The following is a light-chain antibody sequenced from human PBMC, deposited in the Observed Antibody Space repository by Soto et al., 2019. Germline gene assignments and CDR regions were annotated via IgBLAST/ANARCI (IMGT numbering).Light chain of an antibody. V-gene: IGKV3-20*01. CDR3: QQFNNSPLT. Sequence: EIVLTQSPGTLSLSPGERATLSCRASQSLRNNYLAWYQQKPGQTPRLLIHSASSRATGIPDRFSSSGSGTDFTLTISRLEPEDFAVYYCQQFNNSPLTFGGGTKVDIK. CDR2: SAS. CDR1: QSLRNNY. J-gene: IGKJ4*02.